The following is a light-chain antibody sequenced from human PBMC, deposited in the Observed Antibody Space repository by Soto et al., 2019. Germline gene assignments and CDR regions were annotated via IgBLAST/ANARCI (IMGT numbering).Light chain of an antibody. V-gene: IGKV3-20*01. CDR2: DAS. CDR3: QQYATRPWT. J-gene: IGKJ1*01. Sequence: EIVLTQSPGTLSLSPGGRATLSCRARQSVSGSYLAWYQQKPGQSPRLLIYDASSRATGIPDRFSGSGSGTDFTLTISRLEPEDFAVYYCQQYATRPWTFGQGTKVESK. CDR1: QSVSGSY.